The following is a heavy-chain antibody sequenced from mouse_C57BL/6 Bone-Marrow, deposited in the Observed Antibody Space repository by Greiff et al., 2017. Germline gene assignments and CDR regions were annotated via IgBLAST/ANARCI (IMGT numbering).Heavy chain of an antibody. CDR3: ARQGLYYAMDY. CDR1: GFTFSDYG. V-gene: IGHV5-17*01. Sequence: EVQLVESGGGLVKPGGSLKLSCAASGFTFSDYGMHWVRQAPEKGLEWVAYISSGSSTIYYADTVKGRFPISRDNAKNTLFLQMTSLRSEDTAMYYCARQGLYYAMDYWGQGTSVTVSS. CDR2: ISSGSSTI. J-gene: IGHJ4*01. D-gene: IGHD3-1*01.